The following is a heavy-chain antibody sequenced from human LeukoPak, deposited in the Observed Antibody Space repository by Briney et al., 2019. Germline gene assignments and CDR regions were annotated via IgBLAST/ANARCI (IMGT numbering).Heavy chain of an antibody. CDR1: GGSISSYY. CDR3: ARDGGYSYGQWDY. D-gene: IGHD5-18*01. V-gene: IGHV4-59*12. CDR2: INYNGGT. Sequence: SETLSLTCTVSGGSISSYYCSWIRQPPGKGLEWIGHINYNGGTNYNPSLKSRVTISVDTSKNQFSLKLSSVTAADTAVCYCARDGGYSYGQWDYWGQGTLVTVSS. J-gene: IGHJ4*02.